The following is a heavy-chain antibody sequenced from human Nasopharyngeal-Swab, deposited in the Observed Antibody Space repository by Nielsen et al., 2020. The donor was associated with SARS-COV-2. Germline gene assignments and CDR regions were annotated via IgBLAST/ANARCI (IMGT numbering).Heavy chain of an antibody. D-gene: IGHD2-2*01. J-gene: IGHJ6*03. CDR2: ISSSSSYI. V-gene: IGHV3-21*01. CDR3: ARGLSGIVPAPILGLGPYYSYYYMDV. Sequence: GEPLKISCAASGFTFNNYNFNWVRQAPGKGLEWVSSISSSSSYIYYADSVKGRFTISRDNAKNSLYLQMNSLRAADTAVYYCARGLSGIVPAPILGLGPYYSYYYMDVWGKGTTVTVSS. CDR1: GFTFNNYN.